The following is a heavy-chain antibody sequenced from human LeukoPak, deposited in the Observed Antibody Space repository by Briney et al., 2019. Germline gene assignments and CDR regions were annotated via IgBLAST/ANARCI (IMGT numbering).Heavy chain of an antibody. V-gene: IGHV4-59*01. CDR3: ASGYSYGAPYYFDY. Sequence: TSETLSLTCTDSGGSISIYHWSWIRQPPGKGLEWIGYIYYSGSTNYNPSLKSRVTISVDTSKNQFSLKLSSVTAADTAVYYCASGYSYGAPYYFDYWGQGTLVTVSS. D-gene: IGHD5-18*01. J-gene: IGHJ4*02. CDR1: GGSISIYH. CDR2: IYYSGST.